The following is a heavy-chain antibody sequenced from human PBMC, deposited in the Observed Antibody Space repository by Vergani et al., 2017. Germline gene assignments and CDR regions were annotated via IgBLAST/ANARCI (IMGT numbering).Heavy chain of an antibody. CDR3: ATVVPAASDY. CDR2: IYYSGST. CDR1: GGSISSSSYY. J-gene: IGHJ4*02. V-gene: IGHV4-39*01. Sequence: QLQLQESGPGLVKPSETLSLTCTVSGGSISSSSYYWGWSRQPPGKGLEWIGSIYYSGSTYYNPSLKSRVTISVDTSKNQFSLKLSSVTAADTAVYYCATVVPAASDYWGQGTLVTVSS. D-gene: IGHD2-2*01.